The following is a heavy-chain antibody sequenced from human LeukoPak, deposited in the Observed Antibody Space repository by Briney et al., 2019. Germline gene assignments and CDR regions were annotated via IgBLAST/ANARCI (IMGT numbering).Heavy chain of an antibody. CDR3: ARSGFGSGISFDL. V-gene: IGHV1-8*01. Sequence: ASVKVSCKASGYTFTSYDINWVRQAPGQGLEGMGWMNPNSGDTGYPQKFQGRVTMTRDTSITTAYMDLSSLRSEDTAVYYCARSGFGSGISFDLWGQGTLVTVSS. D-gene: IGHD3-10*01. CDR2: MNPNSGDT. J-gene: IGHJ5*02. CDR1: GYTFTSYD.